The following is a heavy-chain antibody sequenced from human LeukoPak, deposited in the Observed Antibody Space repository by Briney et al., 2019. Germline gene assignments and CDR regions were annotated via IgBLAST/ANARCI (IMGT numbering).Heavy chain of an antibody. D-gene: IGHD3-10*01. Sequence: GGSLRLSCAASGFTFSDYYMSWIRQAPGKGLEWVAVIWNDGSNTYYADSVKGRFTISRDNSKNTLYLQLNSLRVEDTAVYYCAGETGLRTFDYWGQGTLVTVSS. CDR1: GFTFSDYY. J-gene: IGHJ4*02. V-gene: IGHV3-33*08. CDR2: IWNDGSNT. CDR3: AGETGLRTFDY.